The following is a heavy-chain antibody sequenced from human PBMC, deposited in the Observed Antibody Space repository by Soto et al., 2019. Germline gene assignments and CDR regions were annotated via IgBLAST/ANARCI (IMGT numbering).Heavy chain of an antibody. CDR2: IYPGDSDT. CDR3: AASIFYYGMDV. CDR1: GYTFTNYW. J-gene: IGHJ6*02. Sequence: GESLKTSCKGSGYTFTNYWIGWVRQMPGKGLEWMGIIYPGDSDTKYNPSFQGQVTISADKSITTTYLRWTSLKASDTAIYYCAASIFYYGMDVWGQGTTGSVSS. V-gene: IGHV5-51*01.